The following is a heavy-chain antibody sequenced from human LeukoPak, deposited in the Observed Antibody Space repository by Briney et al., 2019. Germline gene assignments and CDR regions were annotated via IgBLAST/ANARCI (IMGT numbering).Heavy chain of an antibody. D-gene: IGHD2-15*01. CDR3: TSTPAVGTPIDY. V-gene: IGHV3-73*01. Sequence: GGSLRPSCAASGFTFSGSDMHWVRQASGKGLEWVGRIRSKANSYATAYAASVKGRFTISRDDSKNTAYLQMNSLKTEDTAVYYCTSTPAVGTPIDYWGQRTLVTVSS. CDR1: GFTFSGSD. J-gene: IGHJ4*02. CDR2: IRSKANSYAT.